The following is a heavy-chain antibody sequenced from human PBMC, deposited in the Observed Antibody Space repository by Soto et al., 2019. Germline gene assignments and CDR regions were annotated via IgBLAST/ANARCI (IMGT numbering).Heavy chain of an antibody. CDR3: TTDIGV. CDR1: GFTFSVSA. V-gene: IGHV3-73*01. J-gene: IGHJ6*02. CDR2: VRSKANSYAT. D-gene: IGHD2-21*01. Sequence: GGSLRLSCAASGFTFSVSAMHWVRQAAGKGLEWVGRVRSKANSYATEYAASVKGRSTISRDDSKNTAYLEMNSLKTEDTAVYYCTTDIGVGGQGTTVTVS.